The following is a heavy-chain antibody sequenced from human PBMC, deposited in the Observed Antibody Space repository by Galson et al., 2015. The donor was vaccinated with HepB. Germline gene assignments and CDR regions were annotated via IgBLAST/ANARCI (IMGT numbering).Heavy chain of an antibody. CDR3: AKGNRIEMATIKSYFDY. CDR1: GFTFSSYA. D-gene: IGHD5-24*01. CDR2: ISGSGGST. J-gene: IGHJ4*02. Sequence: SLRLSCAASGFTFSSYAMSWVRQAPGKGLEWVSAISGSGGSTYYADSVKGRFTISRDNSKNTLYLQMNSLRAEDTAVYYCAKGNRIEMATIKSYFDYWGQGTLVTVSS. V-gene: IGHV3-23*01.